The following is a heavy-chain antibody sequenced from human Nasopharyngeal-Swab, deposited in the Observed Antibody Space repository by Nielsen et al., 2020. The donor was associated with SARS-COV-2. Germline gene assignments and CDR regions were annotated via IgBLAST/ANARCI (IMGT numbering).Heavy chain of an antibody. CDR1: GFIFSDAW. CDR2: IQSNRGGGTA. V-gene: IGHV3-15*07. CDR3: TTDYEGPTSGRETGYDPLY. J-gene: IGHJ4*02. D-gene: IGHD5-12*01. Sequence: GESLKISCAASGFIFSDAWMNWVRQAPGKGLEVVGRIQSNRGGGTADYAKPVKGRFTIPSDDSKRTIYLQMSGLQTEDTAVYYCTTDYEGPTSGRETGYDPLYWGQGTLVTVSS.